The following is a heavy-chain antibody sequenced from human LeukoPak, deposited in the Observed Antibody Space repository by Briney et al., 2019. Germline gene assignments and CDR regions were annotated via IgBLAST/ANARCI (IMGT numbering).Heavy chain of an antibody. V-gene: IGHV1-69*05. CDR3: ARGARITMVRGVITEGYYYYYMDV. J-gene: IGHJ6*03. Sequence: SVKVSCKASGGTFSSYAISWVRQAPGQGLEWMGGIIPIFGTAHYAQKFQGRVTITTDESTSTAYMELSSLRSEDTAVYYCARGARITMVRGVITEGYYYYYMDVWGKGTTVTVSS. CDR2: IIPIFGTA. D-gene: IGHD3-10*01. CDR1: GGTFSSYA.